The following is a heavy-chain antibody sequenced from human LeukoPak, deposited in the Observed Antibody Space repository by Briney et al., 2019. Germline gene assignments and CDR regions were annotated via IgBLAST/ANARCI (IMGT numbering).Heavy chain of an antibody. Sequence: ASVKVSXKASGYTFTGYYMHWVRQAPGQGLEWMGWINPNSGGTNYAQKFQGRVTMTRDTSISTAYMELSRLRSDDTAVYYRARTGRLRFTGGFDIWGQGTMVTVSS. J-gene: IGHJ3*02. CDR2: INPNSGGT. CDR1: GYTFTGYY. V-gene: IGHV1-2*02. CDR3: ARTGRLRFTGGFDI. D-gene: IGHD4-17*01.